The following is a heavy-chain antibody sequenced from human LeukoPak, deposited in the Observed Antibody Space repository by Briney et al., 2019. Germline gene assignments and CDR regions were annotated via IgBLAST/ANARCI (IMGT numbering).Heavy chain of an antibody. CDR2: IYTSGST. V-gene: IGHV4-61*02. J-gene: IGHJ3*02. D-gene: IGHD3-3*01. CDR3: ARGAYDFWSEDASGAFDI. Sequence: PSQTLSLTCTVSSGSISSGSYYWSWIRQPAGKGLEWIGRIYTSGSTNYNPSLKSRVTISVDTSKNQFSLKLSSVTAADTAVYYWARGAYDFWSEDASGAFDIWGQGTMVTVSS. CDR1: SGSISSGSYY.